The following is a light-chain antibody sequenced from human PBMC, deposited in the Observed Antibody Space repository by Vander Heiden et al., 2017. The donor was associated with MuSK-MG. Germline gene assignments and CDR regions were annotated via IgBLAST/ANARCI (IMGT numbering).Light chain of an antibody. V-gene: IGLV1-44*01. CDR3: AAWDDSLDGLV. CDR2: GFD. Sequence: QSVLTQPPSLSGTPGERFAISCSGSASNIGSSTVSWYQHFPGTAPKLLTYGFDERPSGVPDRFSGSRSGTSASLAISGLQPDDEADYYCAAWDDSLDGLVFGGGTKLTVL. CDR1: ASNIGSST. J-gene: IGLJ3*02.